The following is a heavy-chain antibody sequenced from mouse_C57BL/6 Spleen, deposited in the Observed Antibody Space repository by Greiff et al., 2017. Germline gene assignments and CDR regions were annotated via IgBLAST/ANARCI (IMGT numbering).Heavy chain of an antibody. D-gene: IGHD1-3*01. CDR3: ARFPLGSSYAMDY. CDR1: GFTFTDYY. Sequence: EVQRVESGGGLVQPGGSLSLSCAASGFTFTDYYMSWVRQPPGKALEWLGFIRNKANGYTTEYSASVKGRFTISRDNSQSILYLQMNALRAEDSATYYCARFPLGSSYAMDYWGQGTSVTVSS. CDR2: IRNKANGYTT. J-gene: IGHJ4*01. V-gene: IGHV7-3*01.